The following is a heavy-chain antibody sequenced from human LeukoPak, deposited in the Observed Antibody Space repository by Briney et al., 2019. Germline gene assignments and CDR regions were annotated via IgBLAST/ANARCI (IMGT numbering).Heavy chain of an antibody. Sequence: PSETLSLTCAVYGGSFSGYYWSWIRQPPGKGLEWIGEINHSGSTNYNPSLKSRVTISVDTSKNQFSLKLSSVTAADTAVYYCARCPRYYLAYNWFDPWGQGTLVTVSS. D-gene: IGHD3-10*01. CDR1: GGSFSGYY. CDR2: INHSGST. CDR3: ARCPRYYLAYNWFDP. J-gene: IGHJ5*02. V-gene: IGHV4-34*01.